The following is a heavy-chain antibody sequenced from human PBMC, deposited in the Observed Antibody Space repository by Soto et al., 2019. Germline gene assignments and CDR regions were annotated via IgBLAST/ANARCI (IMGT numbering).Heavy chain of an antibody. CDR3: AKSGGREYQLLSWFDP. D-gene: IGHD2-2*01. Sequence: QVPLVESGGGVVQPGRSLRLSCAASGFTFSSYGMHWVRQAPGKGLEWVAVISYDGSNKYYADSVKGRFTISRDNSKNTLYLQMNSLRAEDTAVYYCAKSGGREYQLLSWFDPWGQGTLVTVSS. J-gene: IGHJ5*02. V-gene: IGHV3-30*18. CDR2: ISYDGSNK. CDR1: GFTFSSYG.